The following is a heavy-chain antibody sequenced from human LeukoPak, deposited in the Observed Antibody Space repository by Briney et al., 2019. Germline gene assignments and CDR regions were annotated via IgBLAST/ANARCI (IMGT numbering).Heavy chain of an antibody. CDR3: ARDCDTNSRYSWFDP. D-gene: IGHD6-13*01. CDR2: IWSDGIKT. CDR1: GFTFSSFG. J-gene: IGHJ5*02. Sequence: GGSLRLSCAASGFTFSSFGIHWVRQAPGKGLEWVAVIWSDGIKTYYGDSVKGRFTISRDTSRDTVYLQMNSLRAEDTAAYYCARDCDTNSRYSWFDPWGQGTLVTVSS. V-gene: IGHV3-33*01.